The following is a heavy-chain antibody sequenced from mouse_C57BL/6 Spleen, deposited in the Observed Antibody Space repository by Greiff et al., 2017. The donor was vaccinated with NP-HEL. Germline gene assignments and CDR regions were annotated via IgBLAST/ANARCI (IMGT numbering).Heavy chain of an antibody. V-gene: IGHV1-9*01. CDR1: GYTFTGYW. D-gene: IGHD1-1*01. CDR2: ILPGSGST. Sequence: VQLQQSGAELMKPGASVKLSCKATGYTFTGYWIEWVKQRPGHGLEWIGEILPGSGSTNYNEKFKGKATFTADTSSNTAYMQLSSLPTEDSAIYYCARFTTVVATNAYWGQGTLVTVSA. J-gene: IGHJ3*01. CDR3: ARFTTVVATNAY.